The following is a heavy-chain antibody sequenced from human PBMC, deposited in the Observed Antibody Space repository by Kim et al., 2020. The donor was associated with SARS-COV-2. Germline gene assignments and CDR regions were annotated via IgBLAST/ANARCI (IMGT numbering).Heavy chain of an antibody. D-gene: IGHD1-26*01. V-gene: IGHV3-53*01. J-gene: IGHJ6*02. CDR3: ARDRVGATIYYYYGMDV. Sequence: VKGRFTISRDNSKNTLYLQMNSLRAEDTAVYYCARDRVGATIYYYYGMDVWGQGTTVTVSS.